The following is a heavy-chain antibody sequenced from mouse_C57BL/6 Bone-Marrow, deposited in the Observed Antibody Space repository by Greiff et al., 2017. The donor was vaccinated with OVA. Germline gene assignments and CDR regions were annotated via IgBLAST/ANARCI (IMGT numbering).Heavy chain of an antibody. CDR2: ITSDGGST. CDR3: ARQGYERGVYYAMDY. Sequence: VQLKESGGGLVQPGESLKLSCESNEYEFPSHDMSWVRKTPEKRLELVAAITSDGGSTYYPDTMERRFIISRDNTKKTLYLQRSSLRSEDTALYYCARQGYERGVYYAMDYWGQGTSVTVSS. CDR1: EYEFPSHD. V-gene: IGHV5-2*01. D-gene: IGHD2-10*02. J-gene: IGHJ4*01.